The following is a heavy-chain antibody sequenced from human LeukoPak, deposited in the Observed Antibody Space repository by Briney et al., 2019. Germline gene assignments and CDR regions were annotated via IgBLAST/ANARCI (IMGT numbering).Heavy chain of an antibody. CDR3: ARGGLVQGSLDSLSAFDI. V-gene: IGHV4-39*01. CDR2: IYYSGST. J-gene: IGHJ3*02. D-gene: IGHD3/OR15-3a*01. CDR1: GGSISSSSYY. Sequence: PSETLSLTCTVSGGSISSSSYYWGWIRQPPGKGLEWIGSIYYSGSTYYNPSLKSRVTISVDTSKNQFSLQLDSVTPEDTAVYYCARGGLVQGSLDSLSAFDIWDQGTMVTVSS.